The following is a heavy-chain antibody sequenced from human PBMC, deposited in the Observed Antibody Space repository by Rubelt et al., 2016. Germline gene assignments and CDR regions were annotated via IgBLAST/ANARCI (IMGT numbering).Heavy chain of an antibody. Sequence: QVQLQESSPGLVKPAETLSLTCSFSTASIGGYYWSWLRQPPGEGLEWIGSIHYSGSTKYKPSLKSRVTISVDTSKNHFSLRLNSVTAADTALYYCARGVAGYGYFDLWGRGTLVTVSS. V-gene: IGHV4-59*01. J-gene: IGHJ2*01. CDR1: TASIGGYY. CDR3: ARGVAGYGYFDL. CDR2: IHYSGST. D-gene: IGHD6-19*01.